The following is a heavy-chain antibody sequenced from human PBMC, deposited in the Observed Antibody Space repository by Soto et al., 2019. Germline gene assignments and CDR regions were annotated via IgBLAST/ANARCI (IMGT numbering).Heavy chain of an antibody. J-gene: IGHJ5*01. Sequence: GASVKLSCEACGYSFENYASSWVRQDPGQGLEWMGWISGNNGATNFAPKVQDRITMTLDTSTGVASLTLRSLRSDDTAIYYCVRDLKCLRVTGNWFDSWGQGTLVNVSS. D-gene: IGHD1-1*01. CDR1: GYSFENYA. V-gene: IGHV1-18*04. CDR2: ISGNNGAT. CDR3: VRDLKCLRVTGNWFDS.